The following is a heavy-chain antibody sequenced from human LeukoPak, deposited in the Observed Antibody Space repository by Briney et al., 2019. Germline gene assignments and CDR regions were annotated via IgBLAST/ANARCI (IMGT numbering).Heavy chain of an antibody. CDR3: ARQAAAYSSGWYQFHFDY. J-gene: IGHJ4*02. CDR1: GYTFMSHG. D-gene: IGHD6-19*01. CDR2: INTYNGNT. Sequence: ASVKVSCKGSGYTFMSHGISWVRQAPGQGLEWMGWINTYNGNTNYAQKVQDRVTMTTDTSTRTAYMELRSLRSDDTAVYYCARQAAAYSSGWYQFHFDYWGQGTPVTVSS. V-gene: IGHV1-18*04.